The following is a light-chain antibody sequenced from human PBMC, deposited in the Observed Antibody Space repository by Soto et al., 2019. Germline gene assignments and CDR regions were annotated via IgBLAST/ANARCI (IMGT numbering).Light chain of an antibody. V-gene: IGKV3-20*01. CDR1: QSVTSNY. Sequence: EISPTQSPGTMSLSPGDRDTLSCRASQSVTSNYLAWYQQKPGQAPRLLMFGASIRDTGIPDRFSGSGSGTDFTLTISRLEPEDFAVYYCQQYGSSPGTLGQGTKVDIK. CDR3: QQYGSSPGT. CDR2: GAS. J-gene: IGKJ1*01.